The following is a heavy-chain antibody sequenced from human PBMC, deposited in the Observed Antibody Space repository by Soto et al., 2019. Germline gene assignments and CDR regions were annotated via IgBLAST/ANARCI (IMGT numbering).Heavy chain of an antibody. J-gene: IGHJ6*02. V-gene: IGHV1-2*02. Sequence: SVKVSCKASGYTFTGYYMHWVRQAPGQGLEWMGWINPNSGGTNYAQKFQGRVTMTRDTSISTAYMELSRLRSDDTAVYYCARVEQQLVYYYYGMDVWGQGTTVTVSS. CDR2: INPNSGGT. CDR1: GYTFTGYY. CDR3: ARVEQQLVYYYYGMDV. D-gene: IGHD6-13*01.